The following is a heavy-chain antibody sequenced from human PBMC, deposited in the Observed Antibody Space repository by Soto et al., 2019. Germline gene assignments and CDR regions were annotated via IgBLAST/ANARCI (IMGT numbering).Heavy chain of an antibody. D-gene: IGHD1-26*01. CDR2: IRNKANSYTT. CDR1: GFTFSDHY. Sequence: EVPLVESGGGLVQPGGSQRLSCAASGFTFSDHYMDWVRQAPGKELEWVGRIRNKANSYTTDYAASVKGRFTISRDDSKDSLYLQMNSLKTEDTAIYYCARDSGKGAYFDYWGHGTLATVSS. V-gene: IGHV3-72*01. CDR3: ARDSGKGAYFDY. J-gene: IGHJ4*01.